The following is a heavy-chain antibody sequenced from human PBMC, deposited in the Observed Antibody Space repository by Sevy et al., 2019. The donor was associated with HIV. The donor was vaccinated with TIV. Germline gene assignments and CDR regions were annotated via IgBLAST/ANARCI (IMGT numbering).Heavy chain of an antibody. CDR3: ARETIGYCSSISCHYFDY. CDR2: ITSRSNYI. Sequence: GGSLRLSCAASGFTFSTYNMNWVRQAPGKGLEWASSITSRSNYIYYADSVKGRFTISRDNAKNSLYLQMNSLRAEDSAVYYCARETIGYCSSISCHYFDYWGQGTLVTVSS. V-gene: IGHV3-21*01. D-gene: IGHD2-2*01. CDR1: GFTFSTYN. J-gene: IGHJ4*02.